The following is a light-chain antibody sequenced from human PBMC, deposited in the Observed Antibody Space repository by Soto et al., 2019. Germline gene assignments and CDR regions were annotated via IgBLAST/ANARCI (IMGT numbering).Light chain of an antibody. CDR2: HTS. V-gene: IGKV3-11*01. CDR1: QTVNSR. CDR3: QQRWDWPLT. J-gene: IGKJ4*01. Sequence: EIVLTQSPATLSSSPGERATLSCRASQTVNSRLAWYQHKPGQAPRLLIYHTSNRATGIPARFSGSGSGTDFTLTISSLEPEDFAVYYCQQRWDWPLTFGGGTKVDIK.